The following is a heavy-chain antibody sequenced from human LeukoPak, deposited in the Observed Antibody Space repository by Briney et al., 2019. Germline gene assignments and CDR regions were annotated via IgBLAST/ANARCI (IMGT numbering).Heavy chain of an antibody. CDR3: ARDWYSSSWPPDY. CDR2: ISYDGSNK. D-gene: IGHD6-13*01. Sequence: PGRSLRLYCAASGFTFSSYAMHWVRQAPGKGLEWVAVISYDGSNKYYADSVKGRFTISRDNSKNTLYLQMNSLRAEDTAVYYCARDWYSSSWPPDYWGQGTLVTVSS. J-gene: IGHJ4*02. V-gene: IGHV3-30-3*01. CDR1: GFTFSSYA.